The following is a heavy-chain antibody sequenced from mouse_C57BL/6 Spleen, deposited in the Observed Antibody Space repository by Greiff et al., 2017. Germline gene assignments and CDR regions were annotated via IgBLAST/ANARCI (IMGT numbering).Heavy chain of an antibody. D-gene: IGHD2-3*01. Sequence: DVKLVESEGGLVQPGSSMKLSCTASGFTFSDYYMAWVRQVPEKGLEWVANINYDGSSTYYLDSLKSRFIISRYNAKNILYLQMSSLKAEDTATYYCARDPGWLGDYWGQGTTLTVSS. V-gene: IGHV5-16*01. CDR1: GFTFSDYY. CDR3: ARDPGWLGDY. CDR2: INYDGSST. J-gene: IGHJ2*01.